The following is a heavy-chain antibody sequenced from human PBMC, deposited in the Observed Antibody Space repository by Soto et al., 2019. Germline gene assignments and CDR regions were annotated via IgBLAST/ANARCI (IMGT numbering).Heavy chain of an antibody. D-gene: IGHD6-19*01. CDR3: AKARKFEQWLNRPFDY. CDR2: ISGSGGST. CDR1: GFTFSSYA. Sequence: GGSLRLSCAASGFTFSSYAMSWVRQAPGKGLEWVSAISGSGGSTYYADSVKGRFTISRDNSKNTLYLQMNSLRAEDTAVYYCAKARKFEQWLNRPFDYWGQGTLVTVSS. V-gene: IGHV3-23*01. J-gene: IGHJ4*02.